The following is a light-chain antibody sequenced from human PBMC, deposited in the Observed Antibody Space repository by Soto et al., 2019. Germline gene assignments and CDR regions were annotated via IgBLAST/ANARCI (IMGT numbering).Light chain of an antibody. Sequence: QSALTQPASVSASPGQSITISCTGTNSDVVGSNYVSWYQQYPGKAPKRMIFEVSNRPSGVSNRFPGSKSGNTASLTISGLQAEDEADYYCTSSTARGTWVFGGGTKLTVL. CDR2: EVS. V-gene: IGLV2-14*01. CDR1: NSDVVGSNY. CDR3: TSSTARGTWV. J-gene: IGLJ3*02.